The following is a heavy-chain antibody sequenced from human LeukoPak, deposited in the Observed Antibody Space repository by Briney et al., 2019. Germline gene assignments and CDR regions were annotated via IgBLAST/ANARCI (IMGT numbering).Heavy chain of an antibody. CDR2: FYNAGST. Sequence: SETLSLTCSVSGDSISSYYWSWIRQSPGKGLEWLGCFYNAGSTTYNPSLNSRVTISVDTSNNHFSLKLSSATAADTAVYYCARGGPGYQLRYHDAFDIWGQGTMVTVSS. J-gene: IGHJ3*02. CDR1: GDSISSYY. D-gene: IGHD2-2*02. V-gene: IGHV4-4*09. CDR3: ARGGPGYQLRYHDAFDI.